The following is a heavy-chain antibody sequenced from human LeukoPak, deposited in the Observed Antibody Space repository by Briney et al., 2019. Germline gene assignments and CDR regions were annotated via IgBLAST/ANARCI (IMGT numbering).Heavy chain of an antibody. CDR3: ASPEDGGNSYSFDY. CDR1: GFTFSTYG. D-gene: IGHD4-23*01. V-gene: IGHV3-30*02. Sequence: PGGSLRLSCAASGFTFSTYGMHRVRQAPGKGLEWVAFIRSDGSDKYYADSVKGRFTISRDNSKNTLFLQMNSLRPEDTAVYYCASPEDGGNSYSFDYWGQGTLVTVSS. J-gene: IGHJ4*02. CDR2: IRSDGSDK.